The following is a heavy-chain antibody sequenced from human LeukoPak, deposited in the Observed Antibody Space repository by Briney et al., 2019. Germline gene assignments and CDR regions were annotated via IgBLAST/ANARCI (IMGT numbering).Heavy chain of an antibody. Sequence: SESLSLTCTVSGGSISSYYWSWIRQPPGKGLEWIGYIYYSGSTNYNPSLKSRVTISVDTSKNQFSLKLSSVTAADTAVYYCASSDYPDAFDIWGQGTMVTVSS. CDR3: ASSDYPDAFDI. D-gene: IGHD3-10*01. CDR1: GGSISSYY. CDR2: IYYSGST. J-gene: IGHJ3*02. V-gene: IGHV4-59*01.